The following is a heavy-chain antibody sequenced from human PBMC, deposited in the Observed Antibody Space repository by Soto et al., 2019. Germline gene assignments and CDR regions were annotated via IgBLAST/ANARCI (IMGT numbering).Heavy chain of an antibody. CDR2: ISRGRGATI. CDR1: GFTFRHYA. J-gene: IGHJ4*02. D-gene: IGHD4-17*01. V-gene: IGHV3-23*04. Sequence: EVQLVESGGGLVQPGGSLRLSCAASGFTFRHYAMNWVRQAPGKGLEWVSGISRGRGATIRYAESVQGRFSISRDNSKNPLFLHMNNLRVDDTALYYCAKDQGEGGDYENLLPSDWGQGILVTVSS. CDR3: AKDQGEGGDYENLLPSD.